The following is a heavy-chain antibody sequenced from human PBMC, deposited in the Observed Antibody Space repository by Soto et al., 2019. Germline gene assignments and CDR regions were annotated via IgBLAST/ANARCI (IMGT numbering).Heavy chain of an antibody. J-gene: IGHJ4*02. CDR2: IYYSGST. Sequence: PSETLSLTCTVSGGSISSYYWSWIRQPPGKGLEWILYIYYSGSTNYNPSLKSRVTISVETSKKQFSLKLSSVTAADTAVYYCATDYYYDRSGYHXWGQGTLVTVSX. D-gene: IGHD3-22*01. V-gene: IGHV4-59*01. CDR1: GGSISSYY. CDR3: ATDYYYDRSGYHX.